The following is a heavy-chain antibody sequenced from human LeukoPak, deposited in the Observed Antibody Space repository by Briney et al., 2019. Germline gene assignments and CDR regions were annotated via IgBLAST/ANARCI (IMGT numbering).Heavy chain of an antibody. CDR3: ARGPTYDSSGYYFLFDY. V-gene: IGHV3-23*01. Sequence: GGSLRLSCAASGFTFSSYAMSWVRQAPGKGLEWVSAISGSGGSTYYADSVKGRFAISRDNSKNTLYLQMNSLRAEDTAVYYCARGPTYDSSGYYFLFDYWGQGTLVTVSS. D-gene: IGHD3-22*01. CDR2: ISGSGGST. CDR1: GFTFSSYA. J-gene: IGHJ4*02.